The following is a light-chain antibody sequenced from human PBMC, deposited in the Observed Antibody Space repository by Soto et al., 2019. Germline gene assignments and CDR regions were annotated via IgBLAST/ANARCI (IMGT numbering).Light chain of an antibody. J-gene: IGKJ1*01. CDR3: QQYNSYPWT. Sequence: DIQMTQSPSTLSPSVGDRVTITCRASQSISSCLAWYQQKPGKAPKLLIYDASSLESGVPSRFSSSGSGTEFTLTITSLQPDDFATYYCQQYNSYPWTFGQGTKVDIK. CDR1: QSISSC. CDR2: DAS. V-gene: IGKV1-5*01.